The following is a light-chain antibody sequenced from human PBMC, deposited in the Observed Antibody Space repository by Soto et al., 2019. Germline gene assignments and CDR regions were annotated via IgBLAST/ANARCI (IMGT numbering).Light chain of an antibody. CDR3: LQDYSYPFT. J-gene: IGKJ3*01. CDR1: QAIRND. CDR2: AAS. V-gene: IGKV1-6*01. Sequence: AIQMTQSPSSLSASVGDRVTITCRASQAIRNDLAWYQQKPGKAPKLLIYAASSLQIRVPSRFSGSGSGTDFTLTISSLQPEDFATYYCLQDYSYPFTFGPGTRWIS.